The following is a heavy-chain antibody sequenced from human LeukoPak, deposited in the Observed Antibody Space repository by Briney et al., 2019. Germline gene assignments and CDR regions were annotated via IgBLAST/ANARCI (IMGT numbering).Heavy chain of an antibody. Sequence: ASVKVSFKASGGTFSSYAISWVRQAPGQGLEWMGRIIPILRTPNYAQNFQGRVTITTDESTSTAYMELSSLRSEDTAVYYCARDAGLYGSVPQRNWGQGTLVTVSS. CDR1: GGTFSSYA. CDR3: ARDAGLYGSVPQRN. D-gene: IGHD3-10*01. CDR2: IIPILRTP. J-gene: IGHJ4*02. V-gene: IGHV1-69*11.